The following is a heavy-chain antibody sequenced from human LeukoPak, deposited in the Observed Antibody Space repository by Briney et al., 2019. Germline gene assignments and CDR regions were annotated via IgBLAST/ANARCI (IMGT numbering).Heavy chain of an antibody. CDR3: ARDSPYGDSDY. J-gene: IGHJ4*02. CDR1: GGTFSSYA. D-gene: IGHD4-17*01. V-gene: IGHV1-69*05. Sequence: ASVKVSCKASGGTFSSYAISWVRQAPGQGLEWMGRIIPIFGTANYAQKFQGRVTITTDGSTSTAYMELSSLRSEDTAVYYCARDSPYGDSDYWGQGTLVTVSS. CDR2: IIPIFGTA.